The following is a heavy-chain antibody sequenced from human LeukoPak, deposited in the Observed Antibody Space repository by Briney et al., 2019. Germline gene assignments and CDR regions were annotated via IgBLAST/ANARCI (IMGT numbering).Heavy chain of an antibody. V-gene: IGHV4-4*09. CDR3: ARRGPGNYVVHYMDV. Sequence: PSETLSLTCTVSGGSISSYYWSWIRQPPGKGLEWIGYIYTSGSTNYNPSLKSRVTISVDTSKNQFSLKLSSVTAADTAVYYCARRGPGNYVVHYMDVWGKGTTVTVSS. CDR1: GGSISSYY. J-gene: IGHJ6*03. D-gene: IGHD3-10*02. CDR2: IYTSGST.